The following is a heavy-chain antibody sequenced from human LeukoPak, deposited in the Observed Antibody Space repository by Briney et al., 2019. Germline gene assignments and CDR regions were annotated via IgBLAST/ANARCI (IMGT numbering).Heavy chain of an antibody. J-gene: IGHJ3*02. CDR1: GFRFSDYY. Sequence: GGSLRLSCVGSGFRFSDYYMSWIRQAPGQGMDWVSYISNDSVDKYYVDSVRGRFTISRDNAKKSMYLQMSGLRVEDTAVYYCARRDWVSGAVRAFDIWGQGTMVTVSS. D-gene: IGHD3-3*01. V-gene: IGHV3-11*04. CDR3: ARRDWVSGAVRAFDI. CDR2: ISNDSVDK.